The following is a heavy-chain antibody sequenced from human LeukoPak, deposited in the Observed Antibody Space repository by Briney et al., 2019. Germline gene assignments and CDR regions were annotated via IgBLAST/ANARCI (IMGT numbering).Heavy chain of an antibody. CDR1: GFTFNSFG. J-gene: IGHJ3*02. D-gene: IGHD3-10*01. CDR2: ISSSSSTI. Sequence: PGGSLRLSCAASGFTFNSFGMSWVRQAPGKGLEWLSYISSSSSTIYYADSVKGRFTISRDNSKNTLYLQMNSLRAEDTAVYYCAKNAGTSFTVHAFDIWGQGTMVTVSS. V-gene: IGHV3-48*01. CDR3: AKNAGTSFTVHAFDI.